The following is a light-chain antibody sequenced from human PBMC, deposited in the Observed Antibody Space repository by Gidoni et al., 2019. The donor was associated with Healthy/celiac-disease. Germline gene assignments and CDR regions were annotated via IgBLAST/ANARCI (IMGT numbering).Light chain of an antibody. J-gene: IGKJ1*01. V-gene: IGKV3-11*01. CDR2: DAS. Sequence: EIVLTQSPATLSLSPGERATLSCRASQSVSSYLAWYQQKPGQAPRLLIYDASNRATVIPARFSGSLSGTDFTLTIISLEPEDFAVYFCQQRSNWPPWTFGQGTKVEIK. CDR1: QSVSSY. CDR3: QQRSNWPPWT.